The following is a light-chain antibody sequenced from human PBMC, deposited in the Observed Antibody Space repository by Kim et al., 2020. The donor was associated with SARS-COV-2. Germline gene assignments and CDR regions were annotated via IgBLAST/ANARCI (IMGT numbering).Light chain of an antibody. CDR1: QSLLHSNGYNY. Sequence: PVSISCRSSQSLLHSNGYNYFDWYLQKPVQSPQLLIYLGSNRASGVPDRFSGSGSGTDFTLKISRVEAEDVGVYYCMQALQTPLYTFGQGTKLEI. CDR2: LGS. J-gene: IGKJ2*01. V-gene: IGKV2-28*01. CDR3: MQALQTPLYT.